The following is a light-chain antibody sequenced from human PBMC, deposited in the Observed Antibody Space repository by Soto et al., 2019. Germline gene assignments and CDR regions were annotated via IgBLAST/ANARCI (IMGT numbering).Light chain of an antibody. CDR2: WAS. CDR3: QQYYNTPLT. J-gene: IGKJ3*01. CDR1: QSILYSSSNKNF. Sequence: IVMTQSPDSLAVSLGERATINCKSSQSILYSSSNKNFLAWYQQKPGQPPKLLLYWASTRESGVPDRFSGSGSGTDFTLTINSLQAGDVAVYYCQQYYNTPLTFGPGTKLDIK. V-gene: IGKV4-1*01.